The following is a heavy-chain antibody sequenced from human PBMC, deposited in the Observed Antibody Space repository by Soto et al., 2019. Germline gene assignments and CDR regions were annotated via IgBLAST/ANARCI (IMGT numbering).Heavy chain of an antibody. J-gene: IGHJ6*02. D-gene: IGHD3-22*01. CDR1: GYTFTSYY. Sequence: ASVKVSCKASGYTFTSYYMHWVRQAPGQGLEWMGIINPSGGSTSYAQKFQGRVTMTRDTSTSTVYMELSSLRSEDTAVYYCASNYDSSAYSPYGMDVWGQGTTVTVSS. V-gene: IGHV1-46*01. CDR3: ASNYDSSAYSPYGMDV. CDR2: INPSGGST.